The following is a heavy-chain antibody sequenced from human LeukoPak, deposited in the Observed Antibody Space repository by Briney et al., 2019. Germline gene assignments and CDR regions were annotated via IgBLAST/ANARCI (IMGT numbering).Heavy chain of an antibody. Sequence: GGSLRLSCAASGFTFSSYSMNWVRQAPGKGLEWVSNISSSSNTIYYADSVKGRFTISRDNAKNSLYLQMNSLRAEDTAVYYCARDRRVRATPFDYWGQGTLVTVSS. D-gene: IGHD1-26*01. CDR1: GFTFSSYS. CDR2: ISSSSNTI. V-gene: IGHV3-48*01. CDR3: ARDRRVRATPFDY. J-gene: IGHJ4*02.